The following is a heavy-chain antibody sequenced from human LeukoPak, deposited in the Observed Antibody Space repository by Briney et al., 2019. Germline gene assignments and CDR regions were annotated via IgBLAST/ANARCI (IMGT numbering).Heavy chain of an antibody. V-gene: IGHV1-69*05. CDR3: ARERPPGDSSNWFLEGYFDI. CDR1: GGTFSSYA. D-gene: IGHD6-13*01. CDR2: IIPIFGTA. J-gene: IGHJ4*02. Sequence: SVKVSCKASGGTFSSYATTWVRQAPGQGLEWMGRIIPIFGTANYAQKFQGRVTITTDESTSTAYMELSTLRSDDTAVYYCARERPPGDSSNWFLEGYFDIWGQGTLVTVSS.